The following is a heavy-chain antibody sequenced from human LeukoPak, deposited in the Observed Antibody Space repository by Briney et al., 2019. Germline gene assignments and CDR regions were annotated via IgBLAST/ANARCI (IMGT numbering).Heavy chain of an antibody. CDR3: ARLDTKNYQF. CDR2: VFPGDSKT. Sequence: GDSLKISCKVSGYHFTTYWIAWVRPKPGKGLEWMGMVFPGDSKTNYSPAFLGQVTMSVDKSIGAAYLQWRSLKASDTAMYYCARLDTKNYQFWGQGTLVSVSS. D-gene: IGHD1-7*01. CDR1: GYHFTTYW. V-gene: IGHV5-51*01. J-gene: IGHJ4*02.